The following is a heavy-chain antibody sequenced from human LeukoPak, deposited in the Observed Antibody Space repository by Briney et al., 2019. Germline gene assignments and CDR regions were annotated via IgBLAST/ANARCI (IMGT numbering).Heavy chain of an antibody. CDR3: ARVSSGYPKTFDY. CDR2: IIPIFGTA. D-gene: IGHD3-3*01. CDR1: GGTFSSYA. Sequence: GSSVKVSCKASGGTFSSYAISWVRQAPGQGLEWMGGIIPIFGTANYAQKFQGRVTITADESTSTAYMELSSLRSEDTTVYYCARVSSGYPKTFDYWGQGTLVTVSS. J-gene: IGHJ4*02. V-gene: IGHV1-69*01.